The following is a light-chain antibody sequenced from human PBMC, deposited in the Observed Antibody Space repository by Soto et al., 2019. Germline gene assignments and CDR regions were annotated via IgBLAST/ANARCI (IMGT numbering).Light chain of an antibody. Sequence: QSALTQPASVPGSPGQSITISCTGTSSDVGSYNLVSWYQQHPGKAPKLMIYEGSKRPSGVSNRFSGSKSGNTASLTISGLQAEDEADHYCCSYAGSSTFVFGTGTKVTVL. CDR3: CSYAGSSTFV. J-gene: IGLJ1*01. V-gene: IGLV2-23*01. CDR1: SSDVGSYNL. CDR2: EGS.